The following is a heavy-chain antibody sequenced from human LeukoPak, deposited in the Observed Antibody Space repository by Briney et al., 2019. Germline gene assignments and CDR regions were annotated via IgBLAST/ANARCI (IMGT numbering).Heavy chain of an antibody. Sequence: ASVKVSCKASGYTFTGYDVNWVRQATGRGLEWMGWMNPNTGDTGYARKFQGRVTMTRNSSIDTAYMELSGLRSEDTAVYYCTRGSLSGSSRDYWGQGTLLTVSS. CDR1: GYTFTGYD. V-gene: IGHV1-8*01. CDR3: TRGSLSGSSRDY. CDR2: MNPNTGDT. D-gene: IGHD1-26*01. J-gene: IGHJ4*02.